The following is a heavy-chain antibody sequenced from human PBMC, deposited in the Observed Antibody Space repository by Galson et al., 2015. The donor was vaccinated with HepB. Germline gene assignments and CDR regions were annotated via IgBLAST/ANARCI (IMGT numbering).Heavy chain of an antibody. CDR2: ISYDGSNK. V-gene: IGHV3-30*18. CDR1: FSSYG. D-gene: IGHD3-16*01. Sequence: FSSYGMHWVRQAPGKGLEWVAVISYDGSNKYYADSVKGRFTISRDNSKNALYLQMNSLRAEDTAVYYCAKEGHYDYVWGSPDAFDIWGQGTMVTVSS. J-gene: IGHJ3*02. CDR3: AKEGHYDYVWGSPDAFDI.